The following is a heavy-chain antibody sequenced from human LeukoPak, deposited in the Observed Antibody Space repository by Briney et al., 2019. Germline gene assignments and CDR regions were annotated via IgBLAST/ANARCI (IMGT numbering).Heavy chain of an antibody. J-gene: IGHJ4*02. Sequence: GASVKVSCKASGLTFTSSAVQWVRQARGQGLEWIGWIVVGSGNTNYAQKFQERVTINRDMSTSTAYMELSSLRSEDTAVYYCATDDVTTGTKTALGYWGQGTLVTVSS. V-gene: IGHV1-58*01. CDR2: IVVGSGNT. CDR1: GLTFTSSA. D-gene: IGHD1-1*01. CDR3: ATDDVTTGTKTALGY.